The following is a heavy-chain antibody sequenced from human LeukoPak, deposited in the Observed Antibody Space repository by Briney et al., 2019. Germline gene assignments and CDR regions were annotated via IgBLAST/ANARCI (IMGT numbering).Heavy chain of an antibody. CDR3: ARVGHRYYDFWSGYRQYYFDY. D-gene: IGHD3-3*01. CDR2: ISAYNGNT. CDR1: GYTFTSYG. Sequence: ASVKVSCKASGYTFTSYGISWVRQAPGQGLEWMGWISAYNGNTNYAQKLQGRVTMTTDTSTSTAYMELRSPRSNDTAVYYCARVGHRYYDFWSGYRQYYFDYWGQGTLVTVSS. V-gene: IGHV1-18*01. J-gene: IGHJ4*02.